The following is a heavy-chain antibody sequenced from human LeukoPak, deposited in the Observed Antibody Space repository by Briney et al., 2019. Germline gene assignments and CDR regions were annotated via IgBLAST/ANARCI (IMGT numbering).Heavy chain of an antibody. CDR3: TRYSSGWSGAFDI. J-gene: IGHJ3*02. V-gene: IGHV4-34*01. CDR2: INHSGST. Sequence: SETLSLTCAVYGGSFSGYYWSWIRQPPGKGLEWIGEINHSGSTNYNPSLKSRVTISVDTSKNQFSMNLNSVTAADTAVYYCTRYSSGWSGAFDIWGQGTVVTVSS. D-gene: IGHD6-19*01. CDR1: GGSFSGYY.